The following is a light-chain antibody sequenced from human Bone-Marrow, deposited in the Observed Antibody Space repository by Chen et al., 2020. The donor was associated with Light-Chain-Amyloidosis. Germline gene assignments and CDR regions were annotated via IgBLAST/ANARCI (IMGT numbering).Light chain of an antibody. Sequence: QSALTQPASVSGSPGQSITISCTGSSSDFGNYNLVSWYQQHPGKAPKLMIFEVNKRPSGVSNLFSGAKSGNTASLTIAGLLAEDEADYHCGSYAGSNTVVFGGGAKLTVL. V-gene: IGLV2-23*02. J-gene: IGLJ2*01. CDR1: SSDFGNYNL. CDR2: EVN. CDR3: GSYAGSNTVV.